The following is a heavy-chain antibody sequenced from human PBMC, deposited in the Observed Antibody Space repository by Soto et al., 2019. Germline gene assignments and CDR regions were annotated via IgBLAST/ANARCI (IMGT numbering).Heavy chain of an antibody. J-gene: IGHJ6*02. CDR2: IIPIFGTA. V-gene: IGHV1-69*01. CDR3: ATITMVRGVIPLYYGMDV. Sequence: QVQLVQSGAEVKKPGSSVKVSCKASGGTFSSYAISWVRQAPGQGLEWMGGIIPIFGTANYAQKFQGRVTITADESTSTAYMELSSLRSEDTAVYYCATITMVRGVIPLYYGMDVWGQGTTVTVS. D-gene: IGHD3-10*01. CDR1: GGTFSSYA.